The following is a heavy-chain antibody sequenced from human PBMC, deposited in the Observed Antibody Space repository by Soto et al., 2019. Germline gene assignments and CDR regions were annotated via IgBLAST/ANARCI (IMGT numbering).Heavy chain of an antibody. CDR3: ARGALAEFAY. V-gene: IGHV3-53*01. D-gene: IGHD6-19*01. Sequence: GGSLRLSCAASGLTVSAHYMSWIRQAPGKGLEWVSVIYGDGSTYYADSVKGRFTISRDNFRSTLFLQMNSLTAEDTAVYYCARGALAEFAYWAQGILVTVSS. CDR2: IYGDGST. CDR1: GLTVSAHY. J-gene: IGHJ4*02.